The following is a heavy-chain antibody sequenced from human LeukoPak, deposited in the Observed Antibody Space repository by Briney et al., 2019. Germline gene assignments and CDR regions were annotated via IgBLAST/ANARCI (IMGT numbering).Heavy chain of an antibody. D-gene: IGHD2-2*01. Sequence: GGSLRLSCAASGFIFRTYGMSWVRQAPGKGLEWVSGISFSGGSTYYADSVKGRFTISRDNSKNTLYLQMNTLRAEDTAVYYCAKDEWDIVVVPASILDYWGQGTLVTVSS. CDR1: GFIFRTYG. CDR2: ISFSGGST. V-gene: IGHV3-23*01. CDR3: AKDEWDIVVVPASILDY. J-gene: IGHJ4*02.